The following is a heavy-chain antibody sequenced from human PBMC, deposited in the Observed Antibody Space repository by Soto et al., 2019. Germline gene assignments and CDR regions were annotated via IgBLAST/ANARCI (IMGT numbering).Heavy chain of an antibody. CDR2: ISAYNGNT. J-gene: IGHJ6*02. CDR3: AREGLRDGYNYYYYYGMDV. V-gene: IGHV1-18*01. Sequence: QVQLVQSGAEVKKPGASVKVSCKASGYTFTSYGISWVRQAPGQGLEWMGWISAYNGNTNYAQKLQGRVTMTTDTATSTAYLELRGLRSDDTAVYYCAREGLRDGYNYYYYYGMDVWGQGTTVTVSS. CDR1: GYTFTSYG. D-gene: IGHD5-12*01.